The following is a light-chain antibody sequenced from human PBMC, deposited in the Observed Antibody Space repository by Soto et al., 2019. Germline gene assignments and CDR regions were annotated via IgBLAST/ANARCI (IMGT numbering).Light chain of an antibody. CDR2: AAS. J-gene: IGKJ1*01. CDR3: QQGSTFPWT. Sequence: DIQMTQSPSSVSASVLDGVASTCRSRQDIDSWLAWYQQKPGKAPKFLIYAASSLQSGVPSRFSGSGSGTDFTFTISSLQPEDFATYYCQQGSTFPWTFGLGTKVDTK. CDR1: QDIDSW. V-gene: IGKV1-12*01.